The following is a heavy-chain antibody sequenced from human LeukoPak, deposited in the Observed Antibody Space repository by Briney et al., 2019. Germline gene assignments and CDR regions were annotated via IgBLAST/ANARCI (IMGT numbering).Heavy chain of an antibody. CDR2: VNHSGST. J-gene: IGHJ4*02. V-gene: IGHV4-34*01. CDR1: GGSFSGYY. D-gene: IGHD2-2*01. Sequence: SETLSLTCAVYGGSFSGYYWSWIRQPPGKGLEWIGEVNHSGSTNYNPSLKSRVTISVDTSKNQFSLKLSSLTAADTAVYYCAREEGYCSSTSCPIDYWGQGTLVTVSS. CDR3: AREEGYCSSTSCPIDY.